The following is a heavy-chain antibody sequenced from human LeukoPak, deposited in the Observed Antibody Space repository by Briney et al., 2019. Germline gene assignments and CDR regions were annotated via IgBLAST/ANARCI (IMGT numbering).Heavy chain of an antibody. CDR2: IFPIFGTA. Sequence: SVKVSCKASGGTFSSYAISWVRQAPGQGLEWMGGIFPIFGTANYAQKFQGRVTITTDESTSTAYMELSSLRSEDTAVYYCARGDGDPSSELGHWGQGTLVTVSS. V-gene: IGHV1-69*05. CDR3: ARGDGDPSSELGH. CDR1: GGTFSSYA. D-gene: IGHD1-26*01. J-gene: IGHJ4*02.